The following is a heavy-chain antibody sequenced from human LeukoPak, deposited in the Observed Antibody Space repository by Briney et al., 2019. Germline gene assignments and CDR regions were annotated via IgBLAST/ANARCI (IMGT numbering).Heavy chain of an antibody. V-gene: IGHV3-21*01. CDR2: ITSSSSY. J-gene: IGHJ6*04. CDR3: ARDPDPHDYGDYEEGFWYYYAMDV. D-gene: IGHD4-17*01. Sequence: PGGSLRLSCAASGFTLGTYSMNWVRRAPGKGLEWVSSITSSSSYYADSVKGRFTISRDNAKNSLFLQMNSLRAEDTAVYFCARDPDPHDYGDYEEGFWYYYAMDVWGKGATVTVSS. CDR1: GFTLGTYS.